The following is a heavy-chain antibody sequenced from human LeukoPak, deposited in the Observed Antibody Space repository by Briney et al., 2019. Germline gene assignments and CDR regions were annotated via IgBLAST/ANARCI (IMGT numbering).Heavy chain of an antibody. D-gene: IGHD2-2*01. CDR1: GFTFSSYA. V-gene: IGHV3-7*01. Sequence: PGGSLRLSCAASGFTFSSYAMHWVRQAPGKGLEWVANIKQDGSEKYYVDSVKGRFTISRDNAKNSLYLQMNSLRAEDTAVYYCARVPAAITYYYYYYMDVWGKGTTVTVSS. CDR3: ARVPAAITYYYYYYMDV. CDR2: IKQDGSEK. J-gene: IGHJ6*03.